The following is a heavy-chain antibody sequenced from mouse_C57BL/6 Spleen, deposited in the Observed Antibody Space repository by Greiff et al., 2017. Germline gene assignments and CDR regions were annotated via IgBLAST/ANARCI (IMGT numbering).Heavy chain of an antibody. CDR2: IDPANGNT. CDR3: ARGDYGSPYYFAY. V-gene: IGHV14-3*01. J-gene: IGHJ2*01. Sequence: DVKLQESVAELVRPGASVKLSCTASGFNIKNTYMHWVKQRPEQGLEWIGRIDPANGNTKYAPKFQGKATITADTSSNTAYLQLSSLTSEDTAIYYCARGDYGSPYYFAYWGQGTTLTVSS. D-gene: IGHD1-1*01. CDR1: GFNIKNTY.